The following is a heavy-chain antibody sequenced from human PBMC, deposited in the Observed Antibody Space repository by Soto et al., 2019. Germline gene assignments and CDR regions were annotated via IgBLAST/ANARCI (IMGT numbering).Heavy chain of an antibody. D-gene: IGHD6-19*01. J-gene: IGHJ4*02. CDR1: GFAVSSKY. CDR3: VQPTGWPGFGF. CDR2: IYGGGTT. Sequence: EVQLVESGGGLIQPGGSLRLSCAASGFAVSSKYMTWVRQAPGKGLEWVSVIYGGGTTYYADSVKGRFTISRDTSKNTLYLQRNSLRTEAAAVFYRVQPTGWPGFGFWGQGTLVTVSS. V-gene: IGHV3-53*01.